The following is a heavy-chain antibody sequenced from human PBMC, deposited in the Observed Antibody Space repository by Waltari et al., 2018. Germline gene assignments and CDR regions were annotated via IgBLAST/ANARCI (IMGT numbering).Heavy chain of an antibody. CDR2: IIPILGIA. CDR1: GGTFSSYA. J-gene: IGHJ4*02. V-gene: IGHV1-69*10. Sequence: QVQLVQSGAEVQKPGSSARVSCKASGGTFSSYALSWVGQAPGQGLEWIGGIIPILGIANYAQKFQGRVTITADKSTSTAYMELSSLRSEDTAVYYCAREHSVATIRGGFDYWGQGTLVTVSS. D-gene: IGHD5-12*01. CDR3: AREHSVATIRGGFDY.